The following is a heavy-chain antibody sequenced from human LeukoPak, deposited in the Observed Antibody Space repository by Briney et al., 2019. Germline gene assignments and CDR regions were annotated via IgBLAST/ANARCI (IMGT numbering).Heavy chain of an antibody. CDR1: GYTFTSYG. CDR2: ISAYNGNT. J-gene: IGHJ4*02. CDR3: ARVGSIVATIWPDY. Sequence: GASVKVSCKASGYTFTSYGISGVRQAPGQGVEWMGWISAYNGNTNYAQKLQGRVTMTTDTSTSTAYMELRSLRSDDTAVYYCARVGSIVATIWPDYWDQGTLVTVSS. V-gene: IGHV1-18*01. D-gene: IGHD5-12*01.